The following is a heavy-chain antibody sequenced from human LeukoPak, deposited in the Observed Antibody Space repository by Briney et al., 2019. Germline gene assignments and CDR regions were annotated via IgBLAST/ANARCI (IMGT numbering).Heavy chain of an antibody. J-gene: IGHJ5*02. Sequence: SETLSLTCAVCGGPFSGYYWTWIRQPPGEGLEGVWEMNHSGSANYNPSPKSRGTLSIDTAKTQCSLRLSSATAADTAVYYCARLRGAAVAHTWFDLWGQGTLVTVSS. CDR3: ARLRGAAVAHTWFDL. CDR1: GGPFSGYY. D-gene: IGHD6-19*01. V-gene: IGHV4-34*01. CDR2: MNHSGSA.